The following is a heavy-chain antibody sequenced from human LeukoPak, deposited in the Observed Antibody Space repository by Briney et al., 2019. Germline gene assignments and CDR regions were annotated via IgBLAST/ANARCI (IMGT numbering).Heavy chain of an antibody. V-gene: IGHV3-9*01. CDR3: AEDTLYSSGWGPFDY. Sequence: GGSLRLSCAASGFTFDDYAMHWVRQAPGKGLEWVSGISWNSGSIGYADSVKGRFTISRDNAKNSLYLQMNSLRAEDTALYYCAEDTLYSSGWGPFDYWGQGTLVTVSS. CDR1: GFTFDDYA. CDR2: ISWNSGSI. D-gene: IGHD6-19*01. J-gene: IGHJ4*02.